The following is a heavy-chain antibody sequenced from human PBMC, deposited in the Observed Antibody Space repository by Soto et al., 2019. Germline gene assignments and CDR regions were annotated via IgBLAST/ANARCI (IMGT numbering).Heavy chain of an antibody. CDR2: INPNGGVT. D-gene: IGHD5-12*01. V-gene: IGHV1-2*04. J-gene: IGHJ6*03. Sequence: QVPLVQSGAEVRKPGASVTVSCRSSGDSFNDYYIHWVRQAPGQGFEWMGWINPNGGVTKYAQKFQGWVSMTRDTSIRTVYMQLSRLRSDDTAVYHCARESGGATATLDYYYFYMDVWGTGTTVTVSS. CDR1: GDSFNDYY. CDR3: ARESGGATATLDYYYFYMDV.